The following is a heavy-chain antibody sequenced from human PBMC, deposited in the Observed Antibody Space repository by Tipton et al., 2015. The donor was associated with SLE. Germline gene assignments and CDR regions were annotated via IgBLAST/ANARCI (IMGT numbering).Heavy chain of an antibody. V-gene: IGHV3-9*03. CDR3: ARGGADY. Sequence: SLRLSCTASGFTFNSYTMNWVRQAPGKGLEWVSGISWNSGSIGYADSVKGRFTISRDNAKKSLYLQMNSLRAEDMAVYQCARGGADYWGQGTLVTVSS. CDR2: ISWNSGSI. CDR1: GFTFNSYT. J-gene: IGHJ4*02.